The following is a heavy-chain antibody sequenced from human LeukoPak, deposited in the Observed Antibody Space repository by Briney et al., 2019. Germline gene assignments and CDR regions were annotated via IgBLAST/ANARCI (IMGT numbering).Heavy chain of an antibody. CDR2: INHSGST. J-gene: IGHJ5*02. CDR1: GGSFSGYY. Sequence: PSETLSLTCAVYGGSFSGYYWSWIRQPPGKGLEWIGEINHSGSTNYNPSLKSRVTISVDTSKNQFSLKLSSVTAADTAVYYCARQGGITMVRGVIPNWFDPWGQGTLVTVSS. CDR3: ARQGGITMVRGVIPNWFDP. V-gene: IGHV4-34*01. D-gene: IGHD3-10*01.